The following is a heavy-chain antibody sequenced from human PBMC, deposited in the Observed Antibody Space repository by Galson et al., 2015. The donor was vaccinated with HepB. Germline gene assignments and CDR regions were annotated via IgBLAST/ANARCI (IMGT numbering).Heavy chain of an antibody. J-gene: IGHJ3*02. CDR1: GFTFSSYA. CDR3: AGAWPRSLEEYYYDSSALGAFDI. V-gene: IGHV3-30*04. CDR2: ISYDGSNK. D-gene: IGHD3-22*01. Sequence: ASGFTFSSYAMHWVRQAPGKGLEWVAVISYDGSNKYYADSVKGRFTISRDNSKNTLYLQMNSLRAEDTAVYYCAGAWPRSLEEYYYDSSALGAFDIWGQGTMVTVSS.